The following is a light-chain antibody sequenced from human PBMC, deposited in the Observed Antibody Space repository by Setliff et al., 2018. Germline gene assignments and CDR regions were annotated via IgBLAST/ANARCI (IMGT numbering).Light chain of an antibody. J-gene: IGLJ2*01. CDR3: SSYISSTTLVL. CDR2: GVS. CDR1: SSDVGGYTS. Sequence: ALAQPASVSGSPGQSITISCTGTSSDVGGYTSVSWYQQHPDKAPKLMIYGVSYRPSGVSNRFSGSKSGNTASLTISGLQPEDEADYYCSSYISSTTLVLFGGGTKVTVL. V-gene: IGLV2-14*03.